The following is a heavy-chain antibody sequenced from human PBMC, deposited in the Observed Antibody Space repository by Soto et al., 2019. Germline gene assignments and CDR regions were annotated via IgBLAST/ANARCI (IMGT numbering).Heavy chain of an antibody. V-gene: IGHV4-4*07. CDR2: IYTSGRT. D-gene: IGHD3-22*01. Sequence: QVQLQESGPGLVKPSETLSLTCTVSGGSISSYYWSWIRQPAGKGLEWIGRIYTSGRTNYNPSLKGRVTMSVDTSKNQFSLKLSSVTAADTAVYYCARDGPWIQLRNTYYYDSSGYYYFDYWGQGTLVTVSS. CDR1: GGSISSYY. CDR3: ARDGPWIQLRNTYYYDSSGYYYFDY. J-gene: IGHJ4*02.